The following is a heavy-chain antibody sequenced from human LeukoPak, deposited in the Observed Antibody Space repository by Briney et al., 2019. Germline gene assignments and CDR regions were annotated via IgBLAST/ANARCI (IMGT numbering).Heavy chain of an antibody. CDR3: ARPPKQQLGYDAFDI. V-gene: IGHV3-23*01. Sequence: GGSLRLSCAASGFTFSSYAMSWVRQAPGKGLEWVSAISGSGGSTYCADSVKGRFTISRDNSKNTLYLQMNSLRAEDTAVYYCARPPKQQLGYDAFDIWGQGTMVTVSS. D-gene: IGHD6-13*01. CDR2: ISGSGGST. CDR1: GFTFSSYA. J-gene: IGHJ3*02.